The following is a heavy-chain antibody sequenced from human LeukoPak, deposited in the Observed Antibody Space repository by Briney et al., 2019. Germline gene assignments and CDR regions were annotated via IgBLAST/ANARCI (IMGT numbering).Heavy chain of an antibody. CDR1: GYTFTGYY. J-gene: IGHJ3*02. V-gene: IGHV1-2*02. D-gene: IGHD1-1*01. Sequence: ASVKVSCKASGYTFTGYYMHWVRRAPGQGLEWMGWINPNSGGTNYAQKFQGRVTMTRDTSISTAYMELSRLRSEDTAVYYCAREGDNWNDGDAFDIWGQGTMVTVSS. CDR3: AREGDNWNDGDAFDI. CDR2: INPNSGGT.